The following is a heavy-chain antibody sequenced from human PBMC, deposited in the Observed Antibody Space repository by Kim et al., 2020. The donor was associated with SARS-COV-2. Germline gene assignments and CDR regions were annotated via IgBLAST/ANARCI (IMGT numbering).Heavy chain of an antibody. V-gene: IGHV4-59*01. J-gene: IGHJ3*02. CDR2: IYYSGST. Sequence: SETLSLTCTVSGGSISDYYWSWIRQPPGKGLEWIGYIYYSGSTNYNPSLKSRVTISVDTSKSQFSLNLSSVTAADTAVYYCARGREGVHYRRPFDMWGQG. CDR1: GGSISDYY. CDR3: ARGREGVHYRRPFDM. D-gene: IGHD4-4*01.